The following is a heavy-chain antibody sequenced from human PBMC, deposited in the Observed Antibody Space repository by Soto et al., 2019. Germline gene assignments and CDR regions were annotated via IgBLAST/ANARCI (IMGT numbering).Heavy chain of an antibody. CDR2: IYYSGST. D-gene: IGHD3-10*01. CDR3: ARDRITMVRGVRRSFDL. J-gene: IGHJ5*02. V-gene: IGHV4-31*03. CDR1: GGSISSGGYY. Sequence: SETLSLTCTVSGGSISSGGYYWSWIRQHPGKGLEWIGYIYYSGSTYYNPSLKSRVTISVDTSKNQFSLKLSSVTAADTAVYYCARDRITMVRGVRRSFDLCCQATLGSVST.